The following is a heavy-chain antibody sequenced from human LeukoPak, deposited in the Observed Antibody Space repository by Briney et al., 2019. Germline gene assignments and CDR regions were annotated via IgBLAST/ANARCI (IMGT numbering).Heavy chain of an antibody. Sequence: GGSLRLSCAASGFTFSSYSMNWVRQAPGKGLEWVSSISSSSSYIYYADSVKGRFTISRDNAKNSLYLQMNSLRAEDTAVYYCARDSLAARPLDYWGQGTLVTVSS. J-gene: IGHJ4*02. V-gene: IGHV3-21*01. CDR3: ARDSLAARPLDY. D-gene: IGHD6-6*01. CDR1: GFTFSSYS. CDR2: ISSSSSYI.